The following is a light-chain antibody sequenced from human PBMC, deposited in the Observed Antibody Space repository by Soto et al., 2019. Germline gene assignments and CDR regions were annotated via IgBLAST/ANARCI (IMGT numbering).Light chain of an antibody. V-gene: IGKV4-1*01. CDR2: WPS. Sequence: DIVMTQSPDSLAVSLGERATINCKSSQSVLYRSNNKNFLAWYQKKSGQPPTLLIYWPSTRESGVPDRFSGGVCGTVFTPTISDLPAEDVAVYYCQKYYSSPPAFGQGTKVEIK. J-gene: IGKJ1*01. CDR1: QSVLYRSNNKNF. CDR3: QKYYSSPPA.